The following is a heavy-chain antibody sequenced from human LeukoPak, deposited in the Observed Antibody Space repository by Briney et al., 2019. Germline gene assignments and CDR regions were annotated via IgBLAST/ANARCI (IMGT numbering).Heavy chain of an antibody. CDR2: ISSSGSTI. CDR3: AKGPPNHYGDLEYFQH. J-gene: IGHJ1*01. V-gene: IGHV3-11*01. CDR1: GFTFSNAW. Sequence: GGSLRLSCAASGFTFSNAWMSWVRQAPGKGLEWVSYISSSGSTIYYADSMKGRFTISRDNAKNSLYLQMNSLRAEDTALYYCAKGPPNHYGDLEYFQHWGQGTLVTVSS. D-gene: IGHD4-17*01.